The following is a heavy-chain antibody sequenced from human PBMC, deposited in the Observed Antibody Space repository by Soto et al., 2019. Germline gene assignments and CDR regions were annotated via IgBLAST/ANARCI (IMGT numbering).Heavy chain of an antibody. CDR1: GFTFSSYW. Sequence: EVQLVESGGGLVQPGGSLRLSCAASGFTFSSYWLHWVRHAPGKGLVWLSRINSDGSSTNYADSVKGRFTISRDNAKSTLYLQLNSVRAEDTAVYYCARKGAVAGFGYWGQRTLVTVSS. CDR2: INSDGSST. CDR3: ARKGAVAGFGY. V-gene: IGHV3-74*01. J-gene: IGHJ4*02. D-gene: IGHD6-19*01.